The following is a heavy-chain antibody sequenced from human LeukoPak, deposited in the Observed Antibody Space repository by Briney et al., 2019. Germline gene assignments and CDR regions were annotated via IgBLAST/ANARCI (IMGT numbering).Heavy chain of an antibody. CDR2: INSKNGGT. D-gene: IGHD3-10*01. Sequence: ASVKVSCQAFGYTFTDYYIHWVRQAPGQGLEWMGRINSKNGGTNYAQNFHGRVTMTSDTSINTAYMESTSLTSDDTAVSSCSRSLSGRFGERNVPDVWGQGTMVTVS. J-gene: IGHJ3*01. CDR3: SRSLSGRFGERNVPDV. CDR1: GYTFTDYY. V-gene: IGHV1-2*06.